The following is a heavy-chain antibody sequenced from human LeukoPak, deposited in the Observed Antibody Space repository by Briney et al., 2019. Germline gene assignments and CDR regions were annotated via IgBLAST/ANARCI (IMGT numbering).Heavy chain of an antibody. CDR3: ARGLTGSYNYYYYAMDV. Sequence: ASVKVSCKASGYTFRGYYIHWVRQAPGQGLEWMGWINPDSGGTKYAQTFQGGVTMTRDTSISAAYMDLSRLTFDDTAIYYCARGLTGSYNYYYYAMDVWGQGTTVTVSS. D-gene: IGHD3-9*01. V-gene: IGHV1-2*02. CDR1: GYTFRGYY. CDR2: INPDSGGT. J-gene: IGHJ6*02.